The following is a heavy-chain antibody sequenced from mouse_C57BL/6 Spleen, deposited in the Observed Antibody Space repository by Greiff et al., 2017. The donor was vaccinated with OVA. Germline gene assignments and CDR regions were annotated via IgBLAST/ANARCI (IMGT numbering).Heavy chain of an antibody. CDR2: ISSGGSYT. CDR3: ARLGDSNYVDY. Sequence: EVQVVESGGDLVKPGGSLKLSCAASGFTFSSYGMSWVRQTPDKRLEWVATISSGGSYTYYPDSVKGRFTISRDNAKNTLYLQMSSLKSEDTAMYYCARLGDSNYVDYWGQGTTLTVSS. J-gene: IGHJ2*01. V-gene: IGHV5-6*01. CDR1: GFTFSSYG. D-gene: IGHD2-5*01.